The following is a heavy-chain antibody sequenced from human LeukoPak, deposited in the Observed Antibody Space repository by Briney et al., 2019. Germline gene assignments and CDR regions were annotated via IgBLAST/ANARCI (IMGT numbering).Heavy chain of an antibody. V-gene: IGHV4-39*01. Sequence: SETLSLTCTVSGGSISSSSYYWGWIRQPPGKGLEWVGSGYYSGSTYYNPSLKRRATITVDTSKNLFLLKLSSVTAADTAVYYCARLNCSGGSCYFYYYYYYYYMDVWGKGTTVTLSS. CDR1: GGSISSSSYY. CDR3: ARLNCSGGSCYFYYYYYYYYMDV. J-gene: IGHJ6*03. CDR2: GYYSGST. D-gene: IGHD2-15*01.